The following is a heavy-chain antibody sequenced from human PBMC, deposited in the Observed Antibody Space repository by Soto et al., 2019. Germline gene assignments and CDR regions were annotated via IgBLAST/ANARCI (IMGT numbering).Heavy chain of an antibody. CDR1: GYSIRSGYY. CDR2: IYHSGST. Sequence: XVTLCLTGAVSGYSIRSGYYWCCIRQPPGKGLEWIGSIYHSGSTYYNPSLKSRVTISVDRSQKQFSLRLGSVTAADTAVYYCAVGYCSSSSCSREYYQHWGQGTLVTVSS. J-gene: IGHJ1*01. CDR3: AVGYCSSSSCSREYYQH. D-gene: IGHD2-2*01. V-gene: IGHV4-38-2*01.